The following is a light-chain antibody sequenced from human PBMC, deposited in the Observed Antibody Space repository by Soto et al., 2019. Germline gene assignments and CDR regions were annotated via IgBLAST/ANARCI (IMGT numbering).Light chain of an antibody. CDR1: SSDVGGYNC. CDR2: DVN. J-gene: IGLJ1*01. V-gene: IGLV2-14*01. Sequence: QSVLTQPASVSGSPGQSIAISCTGTSSDVGGYNCVSWYQQHPGKATKLMIYDVNNRPSGVSNRFSGSKSGNTASLTISGLQAEDEADYYCSSYTSSSTYVFGTGTKVTVL. CDR3: SSYTSSSTYV.